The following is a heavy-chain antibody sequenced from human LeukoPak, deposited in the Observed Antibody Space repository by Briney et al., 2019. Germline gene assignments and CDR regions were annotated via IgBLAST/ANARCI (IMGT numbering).Heavy chain of an antibody. V-gene: IGHV3-11*06. CDR3: ARDPYSSGWYRPYYFDY. J-gene: IGHJ4*02. Sequence: KPRGSPSLYCAASGFTFSDYYMSWIRQAPGKGLEWVSYISSSSSYTNYADSVKGRFTISRDNAKNSLYLQMNSLRAEDTAVYYCARDPYSSGWYRPYYFDYWGQGTLVTVSS. D-gene: IGHD6-19*01. CDR1: GFTFSDYY. CDR2: ISSSSSYT.